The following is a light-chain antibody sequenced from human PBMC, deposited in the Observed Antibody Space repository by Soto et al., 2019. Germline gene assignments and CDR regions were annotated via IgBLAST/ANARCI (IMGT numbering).Light chain of an antibody. Sequence: QSVLTQPPSVSAAAGQKVTISCSGSSSNIGNNYVSWYQQLPGTAPKLLIYDNNKRPSGTPGRFSGSKTGTSATLGITGLQTGDEADYYCGTWDSSLSAVVFGGGTQLTVL. J-gene: IGLJ2*01. CDR1: SSNIGNNY. V-gene: IGLV1-51*01. CDR2: DNN. CDR3: GTWDSSLSAVV.